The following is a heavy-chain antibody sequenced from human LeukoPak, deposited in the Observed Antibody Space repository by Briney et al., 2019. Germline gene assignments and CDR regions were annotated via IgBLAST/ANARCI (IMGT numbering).Heavy chain of an antibody. CDR3: ARDGEVVVTAFYFDY. J-gene: IGHJ4*02. D-gene: IGHD2-21*02. CDR1: GFTFSSYS. V-gene: IGHV3-21*01. CDR2: ISSSSSYI. Sequence: SGGSLRLSCAASGFTFSSYSMNWVRQAPGKGLEWVSSISSSSSYIYYADSVKGRFTISRDNAKNSLYLQMNSLRAEDTAVYYCARDGEVVVTAFYFDYWGQGTLVTVSS.